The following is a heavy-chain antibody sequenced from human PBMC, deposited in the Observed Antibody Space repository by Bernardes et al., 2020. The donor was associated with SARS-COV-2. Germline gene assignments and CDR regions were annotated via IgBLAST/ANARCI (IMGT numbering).Heavy chain of an antibody. J-gene: IGHJ5*02. CDR3: ARSVHYDFWSGYGWFDP. Sequence: SETLSLTCTVSGGSISSGGYYWSWIRQHPGKGLEWIGYIYYSGSTNYNPSLKSRVTISVDTSKNQFSLKLSSVTAADTAVYYCARSVHYDFWSGYGWFDPWGQGTLVTVSS. V-gene: IGHV4-61*08. CDR1: GGSISSGGYY. D-gene: IGHD3-3*01. CDR2: IYYSGST.